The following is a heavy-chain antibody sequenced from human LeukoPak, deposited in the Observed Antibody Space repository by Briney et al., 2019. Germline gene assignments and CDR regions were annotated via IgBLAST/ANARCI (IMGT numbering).Heavy chain of an antibody. V-gene: IGHV1-69*13. Sequence: SVKVSCKASGGTFSSYAISWVRQAPGQGLEWMGGIIPIFGTANYAQKFQGRVTITADESTSTAYMELSSLRSEDTAVYYCARAPSNTVVVASNWFDPWGQGTLVTVSS. D-gene: IGHD2-21*01. CDR2: IIPIFGTA. CDR1: GGTFSSYA. CDR3: ARAPSNTVVVASNWFDP. J-gene: IGHJ5*02.